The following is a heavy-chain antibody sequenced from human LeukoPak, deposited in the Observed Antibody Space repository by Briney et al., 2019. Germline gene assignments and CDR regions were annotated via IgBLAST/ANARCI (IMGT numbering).Heavy chain of an antibody. CDR2: INPNSGGT. CDR1: GYTFTGYY. D-gene: IGHD3-3*01. V-gene: IGHV1-2*02. J-gene: IGHJ4*02. Sequence: GASVKVSCKASGYTFTGYYMHWVRQAPGQGLEWMGWINPNSGGTNYAQKFQGRVTMTRDTSISTAYTELSRLRSDDTAVYYCARLILELGGYAVDYWGQGTLVTVSS. CDR3: ARLILELGGYAVDY.